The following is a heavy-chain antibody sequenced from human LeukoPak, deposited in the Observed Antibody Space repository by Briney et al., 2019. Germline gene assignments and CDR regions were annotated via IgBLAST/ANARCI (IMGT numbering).Heavy chain of an antibody. CDR1: GYTFTSYG. CDR3: ARADYDYVWGSYRPFDY. CDR2: ISAYNGNT. Sequence: GASVTVSCKASGYTFTSYGISWVRQAPGQGLEWMGWISAYNGNTNYAQKLQGRVTMTTDTSTSTAYMELRSLRSDDTAVYYCARADYDYVWGSYRPFDYWGQGTLVTVSS. D-gene: IGHD3-16*02. J-gene: IGHJ4*02. V-gene: IGHV1-18*01.